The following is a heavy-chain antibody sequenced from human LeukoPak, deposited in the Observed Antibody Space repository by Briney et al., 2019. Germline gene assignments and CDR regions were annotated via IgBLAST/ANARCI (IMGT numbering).Heavy chain of an antibody. CDR2: ISSSGSTI. D-gene: IGHD6-19*01. CDR1: GFTFSSYE. CDR3: ARDLGYSSGPNY. J-gene: IGHJ4*02. V-gene: IGHV3-48*03. Sequence: RGSLRLSCAASGFTFSSYEMNWVRQAPGKGLEWVSYISSSGSTIYYADSVKGRFTISRDNAKNSLYLQMNSLRAEDTAVYYCARDLGYSSGPNYWGQGTRVTVSS.